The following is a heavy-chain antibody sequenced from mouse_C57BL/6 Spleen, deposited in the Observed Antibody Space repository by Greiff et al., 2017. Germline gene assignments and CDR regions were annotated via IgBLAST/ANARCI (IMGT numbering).Heavy chain of an antibody. Sequence: VQLKESGPELVKPGASVKISCKASGYAFSSSWMNWVKQRPGKGLEWIGRIYPGDGDTNYNGKFKGKATLTADKSSSTAYMQLSSLTSEDSAVYFCSEGANWDDFDYWGQGTTLTVSS. CDR1: GYAFSSSW. CDR3: SEGANWDDFDY. CDR2: IYPGDGDT. D-gene: IGHD4-1*01. V-gene: IGHV1-82*01. J-gene: IGHJ2*01.